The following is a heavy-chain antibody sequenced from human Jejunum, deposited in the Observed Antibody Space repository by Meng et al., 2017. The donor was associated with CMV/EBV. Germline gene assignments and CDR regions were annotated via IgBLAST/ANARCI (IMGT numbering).Heavy chain of an antibody. Sequence: QIPLHESGPTLVKPTQTLTLTCTFSGFSLSTSEVGGGWIRQPPGKALEWLAVIYWDDDKRYSPSLKSRLTITKDTSKNQVVLTLTNMDPVDTATYYCALFTRSWFDPWGQGTLVTVSS. J-gene: IGHJ5*02. CDR1: GFSLSTSEVG. D-gene: IGHD2-2*01. CDR2: IYWDDDK. CDR3: ALFTRSWFDP. V-gene: IGHV2-5*02.